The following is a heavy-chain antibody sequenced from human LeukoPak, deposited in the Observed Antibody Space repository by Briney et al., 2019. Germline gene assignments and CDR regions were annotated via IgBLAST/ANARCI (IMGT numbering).Heavy chain of an antibody. Sequence: ASVKVSCKASGYTFTSYDINWVRQATGQGLEWMGWMNPNSGNTGYAQKFQGRVTMTRNTSISTAYMELSSLRSEDTAVYYCARVRTSITIFGVVIRVIGMDVWGQGTTVTVSS. CDR3: ARVRTSITIFGVVIRVIGMDV. D-gene: IGHD3-3*01. J-gene: IGHJ6*02. V-gene: IGHV1-8*01. CDR1: GYTFTSYD. CDR2: MNPNSGNT.